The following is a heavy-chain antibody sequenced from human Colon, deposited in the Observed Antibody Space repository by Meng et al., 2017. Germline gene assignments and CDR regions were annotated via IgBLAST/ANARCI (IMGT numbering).Heavy chain of an antibody. V-gene: IGHV1-2*06. J-gene: IGHJ5*02. CDR1: GYTFTGYY. CDR2: INTNSGGT. D-gene: IGHD6-19*01. CDR3: AHQAVAGTRGWFDP. Sequence: VESGGEVEKPGASVKVSCKTSGYTFTGYYMHWVRQAPGQGLEWMGRINTNSGGTNYAQKFQGRVTMTRDTSISTAYMELSRLRSDDTAVYYCAHQAVAGTRGWFDPWGQGTLVTVSS.